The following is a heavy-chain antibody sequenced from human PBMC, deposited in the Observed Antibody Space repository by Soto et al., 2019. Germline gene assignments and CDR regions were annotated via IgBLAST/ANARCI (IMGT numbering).Heavy chain of an antibody. D-gene: IGHD2-8*02. CDR2: INPSGDST. CDR1: GKTFSSYY. V-gene: IGHV1-46*01. J-gene: IGHJ3*02. CDR3: TTGGHSARDAFDI. Sequence: GASVKVFCKASGKTFSSYYIHWVRQAPGQGLEWMGVINPSGDSTSYAQKLQTRVTMTRDTSTDTLYVELSSLRSEDTALYYCTTGGHSARDAFDIWGQGTMVTVSS.